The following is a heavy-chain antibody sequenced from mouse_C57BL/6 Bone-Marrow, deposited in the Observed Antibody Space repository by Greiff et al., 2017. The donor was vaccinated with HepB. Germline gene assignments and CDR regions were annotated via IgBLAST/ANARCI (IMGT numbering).Heavy chain of an antibody. CDR1: GFTFSDAW. Sequence: EVMLVESGGGLVQPGGSMKLSCAASGFTFSDAWMDWVRQSPEKGLEWVAEIRNKANNHATYYAESVKGRFTISRDDSKSSVYLQMNSLRAEDTGSYYCTRDGYYVDWYFDVWGTGTTVTVSS. V-gene: IGHV6-6*01. J-gene: IGHJ1*03. CDR3: TRDGYYVDWYFDV. CDR2: IRNKANNHAT. D-gene: IGHD2-3*01.